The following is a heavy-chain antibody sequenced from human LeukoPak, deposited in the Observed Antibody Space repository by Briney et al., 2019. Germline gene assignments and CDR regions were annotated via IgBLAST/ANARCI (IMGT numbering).Heavy chain of an antibody. Sequence: ASVKVSCKASGYTFTGYYMHWVRQAPGQGLEWTGWINPNSGGTNYAQKFQGRVTMTRDTSISTAYMELSSLRSDDAAVYYCAGGRHYYDSSGCFDYWGQGTLVTVSS. CDR1: GYTFTGYY. D-gene: IGHD3-22*01. J-gene: IGHJ4*02. CDR2: INPNSGGT. CDR3: AGGRHYYDSSGCFDY. V-gene: IGHV1-2*02.